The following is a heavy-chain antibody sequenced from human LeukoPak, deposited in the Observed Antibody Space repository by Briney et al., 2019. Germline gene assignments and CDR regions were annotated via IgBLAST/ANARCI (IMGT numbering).Heavy chain of an antibody. J-gene: IGHJ4*02. CDR3: AKDGQYYDSSGSYGYFDY. Sequence: PGGSLRLSCAASGFTFSSYAMSWVRQAPGKGLEWVSAISGSGGSTYYADSVKGRFTISRDNSKNTLYLQMNSLRAEDTAVYYCAKDGQYYDSSGSYGYFDYWGQGTLVTVSS. V-gene: IGHV3-23*01. CDR2: ISGSGGST. CDR1: GFTFSSYA. D-gene: IGHD3-22*01.